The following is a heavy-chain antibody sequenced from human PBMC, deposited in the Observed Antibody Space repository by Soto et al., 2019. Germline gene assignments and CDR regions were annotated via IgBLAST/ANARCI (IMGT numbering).Heavy chain of an antibody. CDR1: GFTFSDYY. V-gene: IGHV3-11*01. Sequence: QVQLVESGGGLVKPGGSLRLSCAASGFTFSDYYMSWIRQAPGKGLEWGSYISSSGTTIFYADSLRGRFTISRDNAKKSLYLQMNSLRGEDTAVYYCAREPSNWNYCFDYWGQGTLVTVSS. CDR2: ISSSGTTI. J-gene: IGHJ4*02. D-gene: IGHD1-7*01. CDR3: AREPSNWNYCFDY.